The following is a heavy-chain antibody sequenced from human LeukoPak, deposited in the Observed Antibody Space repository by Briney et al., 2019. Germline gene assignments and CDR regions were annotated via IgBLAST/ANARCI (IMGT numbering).Heavy chain of an antibody. CDR2: FSGPMETT. D-gene: IGHD2-8*02. CDR3: AMASLGSCTGAKCYHFDN. V-gene: IGHV3-23*01. Sequence: GGSLRLSCVASGFTFNRYAMSWVRHVPGKRLEWVSTFSGPMETTYYAPSVRGRFTMSRDNSKNTLSLQMNSLRAEDTAIYYCAMASLGSCTGAKCYHFDNWGQGTLVTVSS. J-gene: IGHJ4*02. CDR1: GFTFNRYA.